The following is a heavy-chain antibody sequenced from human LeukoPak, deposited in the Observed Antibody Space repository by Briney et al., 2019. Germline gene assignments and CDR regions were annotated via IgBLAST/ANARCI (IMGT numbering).Heavy chain of an antibody. Sequence: GASVKVSCKASGYTFTGYYMHWVRQAPGQGLEWMGWINPNSGGTNYAQKFQGRVTMTRDTSISTAYMELSRLRSDDTAVYYCASASPSPGLVGATTFEYQGWGQGTLVTVSS. J-gene: IGHJ4*02. CDR3: ASASPSPGLVGATTFEYQG. D-gene: IGHD1-26*01. V-gene: IGHV1-2*02. CDR2: INPNSGGT. CDR1: GYTFTGYY.